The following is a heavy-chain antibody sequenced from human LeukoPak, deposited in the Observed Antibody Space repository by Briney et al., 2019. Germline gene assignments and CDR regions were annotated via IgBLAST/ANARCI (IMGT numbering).Heavy chain of an antibody. CDR3: AKVGELLLYYFDY. V-gene: IGHV3-23*01. D-gene: IGHD1-26*01. CDR2: FSGSGGSA. J-gene: IGHJ4*02. CDR1: GFTFRSYA. Sequence: GSLRPSCAASGFTFRSYAMSWARQVQGKGLEWVSGFSGSGGSAYYADSVKGRFTISRDNSKNAMYLQMNRLRAEETAVYYCAKVGELLLYYFDYWGQGTLVTVSS.